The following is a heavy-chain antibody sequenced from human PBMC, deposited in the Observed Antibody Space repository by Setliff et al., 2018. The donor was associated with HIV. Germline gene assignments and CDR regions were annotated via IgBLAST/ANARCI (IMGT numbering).Heavy chain of an antibody. CDR2: IYTSGSP. J-gene: IGHJ6*03. CDR3: ARWDGTKYYYYYYMDV. D-gene: IGHD1-7*01. Sequence: PSETLSLTCSVSGGSVNSGNYHWAWIRQPAGKGLEWIGHIYTSGSPHYKSSLTSRLTISLDTSRNQFSLKLTSVTAADSATYYCARWDGTKYYYYYYMDVWGKGTTVTVSS. V-gene: IGHV4-61*09. CDR1: GGSVNSGNYH.